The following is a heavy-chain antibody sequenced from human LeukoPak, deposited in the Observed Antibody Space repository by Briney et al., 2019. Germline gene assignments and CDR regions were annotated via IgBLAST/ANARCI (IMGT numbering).Heavy chain of an antibody. V-gene: IGHV3-30*18. J-gene: IGHJ4*02. CDR1: GFPFSSYG. D-gene: IGHD3-22*01. CDR3: AKDLNYYDSSGYPR. Sequence: GGSLRLPCAASGFPFSSYGMLWARQAPGKAPEGVAVISYDGSNKYYADSVKGRFTISRDNSKNTLYLQMNSLRAEDTAVYYCAKDLNYYDSSGYPRWGQGTLVTVSS. CDR2: ISYDGSNK.